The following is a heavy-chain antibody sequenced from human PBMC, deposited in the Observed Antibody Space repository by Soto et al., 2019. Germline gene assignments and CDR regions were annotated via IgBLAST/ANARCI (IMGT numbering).Heavy chain of an antibody. V-gene: IGHV4-59*01. J-gene: IGHJ5*02. Sequence: PSETLSLTCTVSGGSISNYYWSWIRQPPGRGLEWIGHIFYSGSTNYNPALKSRVTISVDTSKSQFSLKLSSVTAADTAVYYCAKDSGYNYGYFRWFDPWGQETLLTVSS. D-gene: IGHD5-18*01. CDR2: IFYSGST. CDR3: AKDSGYNYGYFRWFDP. CDR1: GGSISNYY.